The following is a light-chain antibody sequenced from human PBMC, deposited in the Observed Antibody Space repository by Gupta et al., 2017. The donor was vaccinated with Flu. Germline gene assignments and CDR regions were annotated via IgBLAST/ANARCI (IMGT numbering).Light chain of an antibody. V-gene: IGLV6-57*01. CDR3: QYYDSGNLV. CDR2: EDN. CDR1: SGSIASNY. J-gene: IGLJ2*01. Sequence: TVTISCTHSSGSIASNYVQWYQQRPGSSPAMVISEDNQRPSGVPDRFSGSIDSSSTSVTINISGLKTEDESYYYSQYYDSGNLVFGGGTKLTV.